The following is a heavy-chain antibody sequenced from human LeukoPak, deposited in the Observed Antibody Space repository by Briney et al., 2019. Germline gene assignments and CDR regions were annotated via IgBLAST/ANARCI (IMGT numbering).Heavy chain of an antibody. Sequence: SETLSLTCTVSGGSISSYYWSWIRQPPGKGLEWIGYIYYSGSTDYNPSLKSRVTISLDTSKNQFSLNLSSVTAADTAVYYCARKSFHTSSYDYWGQGTLVTVSS. V-gene: IGHV4-59*01. CDR2: IYYSGST. CDR1: GGSISSYY. D-gene: IGHD2-2*01. CDR3: ARKSFHTSSYDY. J-gene: IGHJ4*02.